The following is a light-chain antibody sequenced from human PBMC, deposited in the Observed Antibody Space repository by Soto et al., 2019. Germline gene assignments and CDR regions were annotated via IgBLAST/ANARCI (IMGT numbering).Light chain of an antibody. V-gene: IGKV3D-15*01. CDR1: QNINNN. CDR3: QQYNKWPPIT. CDR2: DAS. J-gene: IGKJ5*01. Sequence: EILMTQSPATLSVSPWERATLSCRASQNINNNLAWYQQKPGQAPRLLIYDASSRATGIPDRFSGSGSGTDFTLTITYLQSEDFAVYHCQQYNKWPPITFGQGTRLEIK.